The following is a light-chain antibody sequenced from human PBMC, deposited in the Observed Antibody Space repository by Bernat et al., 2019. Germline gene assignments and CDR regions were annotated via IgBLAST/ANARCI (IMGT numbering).Light chain of an antibody. CDR3: MQGAYWPYT. J-gene: IGKJ2*01. V-gene: IGKV2-30*02. CDR2: MVS. Sequence: DVVMTQSPLSLPVTLGQPASISCRSSQRPVHNNGNTYLNWFHQRPGQSPRRLIYMVSKRDSGVPDRSSGSGSGTDFTLRISRVEAGDVGVYYCMQGAYWPYTFGQGTKLEIK. CDR1: QRPVHNNGNTY.